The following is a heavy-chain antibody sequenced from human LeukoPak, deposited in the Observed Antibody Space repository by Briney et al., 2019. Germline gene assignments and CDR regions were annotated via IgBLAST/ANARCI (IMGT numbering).Heavy chain of an antibody. D-gene: IGHD6-13*01. CDR3: ARDSSSPGENAFDI. V-gene: IGHV4-61*02. CDR2: IYTSGST. J-gene: IGHJ3*02. CDR1: GGSISSGGYY. Sequence: SQTLSLTCAVSGGSISSGGYYWSWIRQPAGKGLEWIGRIYTSGSTNYNPSLKSRVTMSVDTSKNQFSLKLSSVTAADTAVYYCARDSSSPGENAFDIWGQGTMVTVSS.